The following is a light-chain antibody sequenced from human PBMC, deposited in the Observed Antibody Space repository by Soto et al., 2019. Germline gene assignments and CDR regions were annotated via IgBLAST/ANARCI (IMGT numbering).Light chain of an antibody. V-gene: IGLV1-51*01. CDR2: DNY. Sequence: QSVLTQPPSVSATPGQTVTISCSGSSSNIGNNYVSWYRQLPGTAPQLLIYDNYKRPSGIPDRFSGSKSGTSATLGITGLQTGDEADYYCATWDSSLSAVVVGGGTKLTV. CDR3: ATWDSSLSAVV. CDR1: SSNIGNNY. J-gene: IGLJ2*01.